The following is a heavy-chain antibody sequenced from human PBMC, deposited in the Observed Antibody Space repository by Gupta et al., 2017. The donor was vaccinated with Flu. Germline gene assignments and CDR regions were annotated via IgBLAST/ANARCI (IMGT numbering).Heavy chain of an antibody. Sequence: APGQGLEWMGGILPVLGTANYAQKFQATVTITAEESTSTVYLEMNSLRSEDTAMYYCARTKERDSGSYYDAFDVWGQGTKVTVSS. V-gene: IGHV1-69*01. D-gene: IGHD1-26*01. CDR3: ARTKERDSGSYYDAFDV. J-gene: IGHJ3*01. CDR2: ILPVLGTA.